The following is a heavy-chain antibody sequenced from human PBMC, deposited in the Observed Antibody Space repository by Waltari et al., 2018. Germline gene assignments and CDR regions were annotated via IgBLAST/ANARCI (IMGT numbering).Heavy chain of an antibody. Sequence: QVQLQESGPGLVKPSETLSLTCSVSGESISIYFWSWIRQSAGKGLEWIGRLDPRGTHDYNPSLKSRVTMSVDTSKNHFYLNLTSVTAADTAVYYCARGEYGRSDYWGQGTLVTVSS. CDR2: LDPRGTH. J-gene: IGHJ4*02. V-gene: IGHV4-4*07. D-gene: IGHD3-10*01. CDR1: GESISIYF. CDR3: ARGEYGRSDY.